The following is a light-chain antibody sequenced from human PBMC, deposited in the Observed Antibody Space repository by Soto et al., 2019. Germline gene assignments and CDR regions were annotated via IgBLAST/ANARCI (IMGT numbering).Light chain of an antibody. CDR1: QGISSA. Sequence: AIQLTQSPSSLSASVGDSVTITCRASQGISSALAWYQQTPGRAPKLLIYDASTLESGVPSRFNGNRSETYFTVSFRSLQPEDFATYYCQHYNDYSYTFGPGTNLEIK. V-gene: IGKV1D-13*01. CDR3: QHYNDYSYT. J-gene: IGKJ2*01. CDR2: DAS.